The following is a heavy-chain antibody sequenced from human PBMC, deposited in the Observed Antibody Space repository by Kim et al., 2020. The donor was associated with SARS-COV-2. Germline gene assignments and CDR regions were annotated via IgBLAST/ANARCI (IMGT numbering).Heavy chain of an antibody. CDR3: ARGTMTTDYIRALDI. V-gene: IGHV4-34*01. Sequence: SETLSLTCAVYGGSFSGHFWNWIRQSPGKGLEWIGEINHIGGTNHNPSLKGRVITSVDTSKNQFSLKLASLTAADTAVYFCARGTMTTDYIRALDIWG. CDR2: INHIGGT. D-gene: IGHD4-17*01. J-gene: IGHJ3*02. CDR1: GGSFSGHF.